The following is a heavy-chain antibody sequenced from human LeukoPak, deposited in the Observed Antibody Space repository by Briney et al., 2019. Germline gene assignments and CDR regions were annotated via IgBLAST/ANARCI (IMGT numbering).Heavy chain of an antibody. V-gene: IGHV3-9*01. Sequence: GRSLRLSCASSGFTFDKHAMHCVRQDPGESLVWGSGISWNSGSIAYADSVKGRFTISRDNAKNLLFLQMSSLRAADTALYYCVKGHCSSSSCFPNYYYYMDVWGTGTTVTVSS. CDR2: ISWNSGSI. J-gene: IGHJ6*03. CDR1: GFTFDKHA. CDR3: VKGHCSSSSCFPNYYYYMDV. D-gene: IGHD2-15*01.